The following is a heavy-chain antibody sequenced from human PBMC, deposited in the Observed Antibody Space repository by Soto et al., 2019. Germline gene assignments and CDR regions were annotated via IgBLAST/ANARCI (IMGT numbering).Heavy chain of an antibody. D-gene: IGHD2-15*01. V-gene: IGHV6-1*01. J-gene: IGHJ5*02. CDR3: ARDRWSSYPFDL. CDR2: TFYRSRWYH. CDR1: GDSVSSNSVA. Sequence: QAQLQQSGPGLVKPSQTLSLTCAISGDSVSSNSVAWNWIRQSPARGLEWLGRTFYRSRWYHDYAVFVKSRIMINPDTSKNQFSLQLNSLTPEDTAVYYCARDRWSSYPFDLWGQGTLVTVSS.